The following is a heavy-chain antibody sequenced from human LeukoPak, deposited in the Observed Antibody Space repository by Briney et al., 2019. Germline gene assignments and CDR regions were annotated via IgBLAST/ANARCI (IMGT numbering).Heavy chain of an antibody. Sequence: GASVKVSSKASRYTSTTYGVTWVRQAPGQGGEWMGWMKPNIGNTRYAQKVQGRITMPRDTSISTAYKELSSLRSEDTAVYYCARGPTLVRGVIMPDSVGGMDVWGQGTTVTVSS. J-gene: IGHJ6*02. CDR3: ARGPTLVRGVIMPDSVGGMDV. V-gene: IGHV1-8*01. D-gene: IGHD3-10*01. CDR1: RYTSTTYG. CDR2: MKPNIGNT.